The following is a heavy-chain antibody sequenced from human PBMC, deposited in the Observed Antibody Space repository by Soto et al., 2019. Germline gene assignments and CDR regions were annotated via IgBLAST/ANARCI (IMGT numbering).Heavy chain of an antibody. V-gene: IGHV4-31*03. CDR3: SGSPARSMFEY. Sequence: SETLSLTCSVSGGSVTGGGYYWSWLRQLPGKGLEWIGYIYHTGSTFYNPSLKSRVTLSLDTSKSQFSLKLTSVTAADTAMYDGSGSPARSMFEYWGQGSPVTVSS. CDR1: GGSVTGGGYY. J-gene: IGHJ4*02. CDR2: IYHTGST. D-gene: IGHD3-10*01.